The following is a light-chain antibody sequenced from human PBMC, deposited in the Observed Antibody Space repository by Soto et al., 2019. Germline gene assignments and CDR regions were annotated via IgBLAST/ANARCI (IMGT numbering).Light chain of an antibody. Sequence: QSVLTQPASVSGSPGQSITISCTGTSDDIGGYNYVSWYQQHPGEAPKLMIYDVSDRPSGVSNRFSGSKSADTASLTISGIQPEDEADYYCSSYTSTSSVIFGGGTKVTVL. CDR2: DVS. J-gene: IGLJ2*01. CDR1: SDDIGGYNY. CDR3: SSYTSTSSVI. V-gene: IGLV2-14*01.